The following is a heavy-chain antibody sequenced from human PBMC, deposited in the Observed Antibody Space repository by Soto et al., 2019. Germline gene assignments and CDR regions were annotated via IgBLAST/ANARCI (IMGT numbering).Heavy chain of an antibody. D-gene: IGHD3-3*01. CDR2: IYYSGST. V-gene: IGHV4-59*01. Sequence: PSETLSLTCTVSGGSISSYYWSWIRQPPGKGLEWIGYIYYSGSTNYNPSLKSRVTISVDTSKNQFSLKLSSVTAADTAVYYCARSLRLYYYYMDVWGKGTTVTVSS. J-gene: IGHJ6*03. CDR3: ARSLRLYYYYMDV. CDR1: GGSISSYY.